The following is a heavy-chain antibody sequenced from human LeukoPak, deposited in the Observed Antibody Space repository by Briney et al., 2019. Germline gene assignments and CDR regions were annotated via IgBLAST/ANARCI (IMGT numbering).Heavy chain of an antibody. CDR1: GYSFTSYW. D-gene: IGHD2-2*03. CDR3: ARSGYCSSTSCYAPTYNLFDP. J-gene: IGHJ5*02. Sequence: GESLKISCKGSGYSFTSYWIGWVRQMPGKGLEWMGIIYPGDSDTRYSPSFQGQVTISADKSISTAYLQWSSLKASDTAMYYCARSGYCSSTSCYAPTYNLFDPWGQGTLVTVSS. CDR2: IYPGDSDT. V-gene: IGHV5-51*01.